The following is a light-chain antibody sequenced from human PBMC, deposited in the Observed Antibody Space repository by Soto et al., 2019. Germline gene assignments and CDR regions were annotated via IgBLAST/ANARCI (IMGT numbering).Light chain of an antibody. CDR2: AAS. CDR3: QQYYSYPYT. V-gene: IGKV1-8*01. Sequence: AIRMTQSPSSFSASTGDRVTITCRASQGISSYLAWYQQKPGKAPKLLIYAASTLQSGVPSRFSGSGSGTDFTLPISCLQSEDFATYYCQQYYSYPYTFGQGTKLEIK. J-gene: IGKJ2*01. CDR1: QGISSY.